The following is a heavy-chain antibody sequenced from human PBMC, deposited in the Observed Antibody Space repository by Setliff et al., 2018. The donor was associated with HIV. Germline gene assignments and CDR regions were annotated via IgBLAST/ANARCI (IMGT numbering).Heavy chain of an antibody. CDR3: ARGLIPFYFDY. V-gene: IGHV6-1*01. Sequence: PSQTLSLHCAISGDSVSSKNATWNWIRQSPSRGLEWLGRTYYRSKWLDDYALSVKSRINVNPDTSKNQFSLQLNTVTPEDTAIYYCARGLIPFYFDYWVPETLLVTVSS. J-gene: IGHJ4*03. CDR1: GDSVSSKNAT. CDR2: TYYRSKWLD.